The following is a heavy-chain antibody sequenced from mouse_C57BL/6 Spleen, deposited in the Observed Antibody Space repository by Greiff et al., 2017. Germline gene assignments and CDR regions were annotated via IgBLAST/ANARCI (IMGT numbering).Heavy chain of an antibody. Sequence: QVQLQQSGAELVKPGASVKMSCKASGYTFTSYWITWVKQRAGQGLEWIGDIYPGSGSTNYNEKFKSKATLTVDTSSSTAYMQLSSLTSEDSAVYYCARSTLITTVDFDYWGQGTTLTVSS. J-gene: IGHJ2*01. V-gene: IGHV1-55*01. CDR1: GYTFTSYW. D-gene: IGHD1-1*01. CDR3: ARSTLITTVDFDY. CDR2: IYPGSGST.